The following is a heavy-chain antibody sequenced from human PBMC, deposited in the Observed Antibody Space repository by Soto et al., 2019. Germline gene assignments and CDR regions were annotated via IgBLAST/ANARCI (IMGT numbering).Heavy chain of an antibody. CDR2: INPSGGST. Sequence: ASVKVSCKASGYTFTSYYMHWVRQDPGQGLEWMGIINPSGGSTSYAQKFQGRVTMTRDTSTSTVYMELSSLRSEDTAVYYCARAEGPIGYCSSTSCWPDAFDIWGQGTMVTVSS. V-gene: IGHV1-46*03. CDR1: GYTFTSYY. CDR3: ARAEGPIGYCSSTSCWPDAFDI. D-gene: IGHD2-2*01. J-gene: IGHJ3*02.